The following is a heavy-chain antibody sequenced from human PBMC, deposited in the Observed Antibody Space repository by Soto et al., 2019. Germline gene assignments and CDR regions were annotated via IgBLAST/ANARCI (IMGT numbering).Heavy chain of an antibody. J-gene: IGHJ4*02. CDR2: IDSSGRTR. CDR1: GFRFSDYD. D-gene: IGHD6-6*01. V-gene: IGHV3-11*01. CDR3: AREGRGSSSSVLVY. Sequence: QVQLVESGGGLVKPGGSLRLSCAASGFRFSDYDMCWIRQAPGKGLEWISSIDSSGRTRFYADSVKGRFTISRDNAKNSLWLQMNSRRAEDMAVYYCAREGRGSSSSVLVYWGQGTLVTVSS.